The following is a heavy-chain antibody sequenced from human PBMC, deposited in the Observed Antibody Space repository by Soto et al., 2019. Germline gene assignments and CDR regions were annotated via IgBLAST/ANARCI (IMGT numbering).Heavy chain of an antibody. CDR2: IYNSGST. V-gene: IGHV4-59*12. CDR3: AREWFGELGYFDY. D-gene: IGHD3-10*01. J-gene: IGHJ4*02. CDR1: GGSISSYY. Sequence: PSETLSLTCTVSGGSISSYYWSWIRQPPGKGLEWIGYIYNSGSTNYNPSLKSRVTISVDTSKNQFSLKLSSVTAADTAVYYCAREWFGELGYFDYWGQGTLVTVSS.